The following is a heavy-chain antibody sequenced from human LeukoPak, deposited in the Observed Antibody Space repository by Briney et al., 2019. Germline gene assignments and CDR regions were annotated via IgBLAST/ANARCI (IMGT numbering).Heavy chain of an antibody. CDR1: GGSISSSSYY. CDR2: IYYSGST. V-gene: IGHV4-39*01. J-gene: IGHJ4*02. Sequence: SETLSLTCTVSGGSISSSSYYWGWLRQPPGKGLEWIGSIYYSGSTYYNPSLKSRVTISVDTSKNQFSLKLSSVTAADMAVYYCARQGGCSSTSCYSPLFGYWGQGTLVTVSS. D-gene: IGHD2-2*01. CDR3: ARQGGCSSTSCYSPLFGY.